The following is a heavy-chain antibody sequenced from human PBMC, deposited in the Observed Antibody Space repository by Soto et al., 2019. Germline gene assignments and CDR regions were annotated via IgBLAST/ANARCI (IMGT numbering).Heavy chain of an antibody. CDR3: ARDGANIVVVPAAMLGYFQH. Sequence: QPGGSLRLSCAASGFTFSSYAMHWVRQAPGKGLEWVAVISYDGSNKYYADTVKGRFTISRDNSKNTLYLQMNSLRAEDTAVYYCARDGANIVVVPAAMLGYFQHWGQGTLVTVSS. CDR1: GFTFSSYA. CDR2: ISYDGSNK. D-gene: IGHD2-2*01. V-gene: IGHV3-30-3*01. J-gene: IGHJ1*01.